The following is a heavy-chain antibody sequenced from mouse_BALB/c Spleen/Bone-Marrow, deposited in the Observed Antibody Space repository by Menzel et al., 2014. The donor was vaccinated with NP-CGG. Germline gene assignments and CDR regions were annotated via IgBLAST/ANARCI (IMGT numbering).Heavy chain of an antibody. J-gene: IGHJ2*01. CDR1: GYTFTSYW. Sequence: LQQSGSELVRPGASVKLSCKASGYTFTSYWMHWVKQRPGQGLEWIGNIYPGSGSTNYDEKFKSKATLTVDTSSSTAYMQLSSLTSEDSAVYYCTRYEGITTATEYWGQGTTLTVSS. CDR2: IYPGSGST. V-gene: IGHV1S22*01. CDR3: TRYEGITTATEY. D-gene: IGHD1-2*01.